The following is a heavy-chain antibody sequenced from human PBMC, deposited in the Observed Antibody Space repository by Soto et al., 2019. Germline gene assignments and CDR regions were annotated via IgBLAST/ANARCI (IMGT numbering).Heavy chain of an antibody. D-gene: IGHD1-7*01. Sequence: QVQLVQSGAEVKKPGSSVKVSCKASGGTFSSYAISWVRQAPGQGLEWMGGIIPIFGTANYAQKFQGRVTITADESTSTADMELSSLRSEAPAVYYCARVRIGTTSYYFDYWGQGTLVTVSS. V-gene: IGHV1-69*12. CDR2: IIPIFGTA. CDR3: ARVRIGTTSYYFDY. CDR1: GGTFSSYA. J-gene: IGHJ4*02.